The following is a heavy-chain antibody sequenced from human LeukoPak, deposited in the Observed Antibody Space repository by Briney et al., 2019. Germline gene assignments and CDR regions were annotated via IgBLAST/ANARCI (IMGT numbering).Heavy chain of an antibody. D-gene: IGHD3-22*01. Sequence: PSETLSLTCTVSGGSISSSSYYWGWIRQPPGKGLEWIGSIYYSGSTYYNPSLKSRVTISVDTSKNQFSLKLGSVTAADTAVYYCARRDTMIVVVPSGDAFDIWGQGTMVTVSS. V-gene: IGHV4-39*01. CDR2: IYYSGST. J-gene: IGHJ3*02. CDR3: ARRDTMIVVVPSGDAFDI. CDR1: GGSISSSSYY.